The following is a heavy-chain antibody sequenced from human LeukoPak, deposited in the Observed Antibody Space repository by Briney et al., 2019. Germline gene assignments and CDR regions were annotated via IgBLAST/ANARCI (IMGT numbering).Heavy chain of an antibody. D-gene: IGHD5-12*01. V-gene: IGHV4-59*01. Sequence: SETLSLTCTVSGGSISSYYWSLIRQPPGKGLEWIGYIYYSGSTNYNPSLKSRVTISVDTSKNQFSLKLSSVTAADTAVYYCARVVADDAFDIWGQGAMVTVSS. CDR1: GGSISSYY. CDR2: IYYSGST. CDR3: ARVVADDAFDI. J-gene: IGHJ3*02.